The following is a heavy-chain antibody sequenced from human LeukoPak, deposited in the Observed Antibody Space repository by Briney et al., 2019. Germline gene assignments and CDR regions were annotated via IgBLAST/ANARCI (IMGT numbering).Heavy chain of an antibody. D-gene: IGHD3-22*01. Sequence: SETLSLTCTVSGGSISSGGYYWSWIRQHPGKGLEWIGYIYYSGSTYFNPSLKSRVTMSVDKSKNQFSLKLSSVTAADTAVYYCARVRFYYYDSSGFVDYWGQGTLVTVS. J-gene: IGHJ4*02. CDR3: ARVRFYYYDSSGFVDY. V-gene: IGHV4-31*03. CDR2: IYYSGST. CDR1: GGSISSGGYY.